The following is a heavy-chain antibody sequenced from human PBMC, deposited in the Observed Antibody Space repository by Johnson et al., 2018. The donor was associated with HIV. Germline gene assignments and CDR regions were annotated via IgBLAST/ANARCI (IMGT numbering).Heavy chain of an antibody. CDR2: ISYDGGNK. D-gene: IGHD1-1*01. J-gene: IGHJ3*02. CDR3: ARGVKQQLSVVDAFDS. V-gene: IGHV3-30*04. CDR1: GFTFSSYP. Sequence: QVQLVESGGGVVQPEMSLRLACAASGFTFSSYPMHWVRQAPGKGLEWVAVISYDGGNKYYTDSVKGRFTISRDNSKNRLYLQMNSLRAEDTAVYFCARGVKQQLSVVDAFDSWGQGTMVIVSS.